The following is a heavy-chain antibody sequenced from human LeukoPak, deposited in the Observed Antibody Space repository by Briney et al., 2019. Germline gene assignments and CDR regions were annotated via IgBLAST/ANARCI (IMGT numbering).Heavy chain of an antibody. CDR2: ISSSSSTI. D-gene: IGHD2-21*01. V-gene: IGHV3-48*01. J-gene: IGHJ4*02. Sequence: GGSLRLSCAASGFTFSSYSMNWVRQAPGKGLEWVSYISSSSSTIYYADSVKGRFTISRDNAKNSLYLQMSSLRAEDTAVYYCARDHIGGDYWGQGTLVTVSS. CDR1: GFTFSSYS. CDR3: ARDHIGGDY.